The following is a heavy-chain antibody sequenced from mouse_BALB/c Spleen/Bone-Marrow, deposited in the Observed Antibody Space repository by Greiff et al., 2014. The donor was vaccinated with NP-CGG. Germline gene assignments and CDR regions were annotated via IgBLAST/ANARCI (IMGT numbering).Heavy chain of an antibody. CDR1: GFNIKDTY. D-gene: IGHD2-2*01. J-gene: IGHJ4*01. V-gene: IGHV14-3*02. Sequence: VQLQQPGAELVKPGASVKLSCTASGFNIKDTYMHWVKQRPEQGLEWIGRIDPANGNTKYDPKFQGKATITADTSSNTAYLQLSSLTSEDTAVYYCARWLRRYYAIDYWGQGTSVTVSS. CDR2: IDPANGNT. CDR3: ARWLRRYYAIDY.